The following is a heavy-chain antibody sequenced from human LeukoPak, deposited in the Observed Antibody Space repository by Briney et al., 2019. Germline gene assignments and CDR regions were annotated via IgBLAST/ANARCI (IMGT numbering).Heavy chain of an antibody. CDR2: MSFDGSHI. Sequence: PGGSLRLSCAAYQFTFSSHTMNWVRQAPGKGLDWVAVMSFDGSHIYYADSVKGRFTISRDNSKNTLFLQMNSLNADDTAVYYCARGGTYYYQYYYMDVWGKGTTVTVSS. D-gene: IGHD3-16*01. V-gene: IGHV3-30*01. CDR1: QFTFSSHT. CDR3: ARGGTYYYQYYYMDV. J-gene: IGHJ6*03.